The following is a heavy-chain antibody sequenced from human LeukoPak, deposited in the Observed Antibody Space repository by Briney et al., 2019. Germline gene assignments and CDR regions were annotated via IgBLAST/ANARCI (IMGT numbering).Heavy chain of an antibody. D-gene: IGHD3-10*01. V-gene: IGHV3-30-3*01. J-gene: IGHJ4*02. CDR1: GFTFSSYA. CDR2: ISYDGSNK. CDR3: ARGRSTLLWFGDLIL. Sequence: GGSLRLSCAASGFTFSSYAMHWVRQAPGKGLEWVAVISYDGSNKYYADSVKGRFTISRDNSKNTLYLQMNSLRAEDTAVYYCARGRSTLLWFGDLILWGQGTLVTVSS.